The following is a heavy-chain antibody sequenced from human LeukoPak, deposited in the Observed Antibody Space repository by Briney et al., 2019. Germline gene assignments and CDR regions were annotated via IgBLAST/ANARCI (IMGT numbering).Heavy chain of an antibody. J-gene: IGHJ5*02. V-gene: IGHV3-7*01. CDR2: IKQDGSEK. CDR1: GFTFSSYW. D-gene: IGHD2-2*01. Sequence: GGSLRLSCAASGFTFSSYWMSWVRQAPGKGLEWVANIKQDGSEKYYVDSVKGRFTISRDNAKNTLYLQMNSLRAEDTAVYYCARDDCSSISCYHNWFDPWGQGTLVTVSS. CDR3: ARDDCSSISCYHNWFDP.